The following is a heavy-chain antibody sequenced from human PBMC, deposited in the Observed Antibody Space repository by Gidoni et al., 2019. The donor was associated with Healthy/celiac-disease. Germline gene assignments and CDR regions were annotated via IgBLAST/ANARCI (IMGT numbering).Heavy chain of an antibody. J-gene: IGHJ4*02. V-gene: IGHV3-48*03. CDR3: ARGRDYYDSSGYVDY. D-gene: IGHD3-22*01. CDR1: GFTFSSYE. CDR2: ISSSGSTI. Sequence: EVQLVESGGGLVQPGGSLRLSCAASGFTFSSYEMNWVRQAPGKGLEWVSYISSSGSTIYYADSVKGRFTISRDNAKNSLYLQMNSLRAEDTAVYYCARGRDYYDSSGYVDYWGQGTLVTVSS.